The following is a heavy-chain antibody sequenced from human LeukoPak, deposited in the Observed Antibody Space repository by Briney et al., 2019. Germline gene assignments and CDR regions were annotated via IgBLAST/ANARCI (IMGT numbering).Heavy chain of an antibody. D-gene: IGHD3-10*01. CDR3: ARGYGSGFLYYFDY. CDR1: GYTFTSYG. Sequence: ASVKVSCKASGYTFTSYGISWVRQAPGQGLEWMGWISAYNGNTNYAQTLQGRVTMTTDTPTSTAYMELRSLRSDDTAVYYCARGYGSGFLYYFDYWGQGTLVTVSS. V-gene: IGHV1-18*01. J-gene: IGHJ4*02. CDR2: ISAYNGNT.